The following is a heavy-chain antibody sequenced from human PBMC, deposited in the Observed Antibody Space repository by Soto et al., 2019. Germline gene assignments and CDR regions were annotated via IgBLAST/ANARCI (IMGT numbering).Heavy chain of an antibody. CDR3: TGAYYDIDGYILDP. J-gene: IGHJ5*02. V-gene: IGHV1-69*13. CDR1: GGTFSSYA. D-gene: IGHD3-22*01. Sequence: ASVKVSCKASGGTFSSYAISWVRQAPGQGLEWMGGIIPIFGTANYAQKFQGRVTITADESTSTAYMELSSLRSADTAVYYCTGAYYDIDGYILDPWGQGTSVTVSS. CDR2: IIPIFGTA.